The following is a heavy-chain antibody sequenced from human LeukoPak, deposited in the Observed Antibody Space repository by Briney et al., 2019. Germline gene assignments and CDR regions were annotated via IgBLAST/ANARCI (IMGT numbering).Heavy chain of an antibody. V-gene: IGHV1-2*02. J-gene: IGHJ4*02. D-gene: IGHD6-19*01. Sequence: GASVKVSCKASGYTFTGYYMHWVRQAPGQGLEWMGWINPNSGGTNYAQKFQGRVTMTRDTSISTAYMELSRLRSDDTAVYYCARVGQWLVGVQDFDCWGQGTLVTVSS. CDR1: GYTFTGYY. CDR3: ARVGQWLVGVQDFDC. CDR2: INPNSGGT.